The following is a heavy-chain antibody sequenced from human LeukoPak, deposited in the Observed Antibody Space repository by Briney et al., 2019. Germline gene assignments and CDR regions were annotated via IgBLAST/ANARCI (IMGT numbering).Heavy chain of an antibody. J-gene: IGHJ4*01. CDR2: INQDGSEE. V-gene: IGHV3-7*01. Sequence: GGSLRLSCAASGFTFNTYWMTWVRQAPGKGLEWVANINQDGSEENYVDSVKGRFTVSRDNAKNSLFLQMNSLRAEDTAVYYCARGSSSGWPDYLDHWGRGTPVTVSS. CDR3: ARGSSSGWPDYLDH. D-gene: IGHD6-19*01. CDR1: GFTFNTYW.